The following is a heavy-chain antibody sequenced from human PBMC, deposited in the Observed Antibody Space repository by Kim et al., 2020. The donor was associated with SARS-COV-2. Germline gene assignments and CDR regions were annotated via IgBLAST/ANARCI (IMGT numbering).Heavy chain of an antibody. J-gene: IGHJ4*02. CDR1: GGTFSSYA. CDR2: IIPIFGTA. Sequence: SVKVSCKASGGTFSSYAISWVRQAPGQGLEWMGGIIPIFGTANYAQKFQGRVTITADESTSTAYMELSSLRSEDTAVYYCASSWPLWPPPHFFDYWGQGTLVTVSS. V-gene: IGHV1-69*13. CDR3: ASSWPLWPPPHFFDY. D-gene: IGHD3-10*01.